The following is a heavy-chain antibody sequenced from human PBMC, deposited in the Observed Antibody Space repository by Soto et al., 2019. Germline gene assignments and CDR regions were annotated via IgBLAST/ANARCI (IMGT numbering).Heavy chain of an antibody. V-gene: IGHV4-39*01. D-gene: IGHD6-13*01. Sequence: SETLSLTCTVSGGSISSSSYYWGWIRQPPGKGLEWIGSIYYSGSTYYNPSLKSRVTISVDTSKNQFSLKLSSVTAADTAVYYCARLRAGSHQYYYYYMDVWGKGTTVTVSS. CDR3: ARLRAGSHQYYYYYMDV. CDR1: GGSISSSSYY. J-gene: IGHJ6*03. CDR2: IYYSGST.